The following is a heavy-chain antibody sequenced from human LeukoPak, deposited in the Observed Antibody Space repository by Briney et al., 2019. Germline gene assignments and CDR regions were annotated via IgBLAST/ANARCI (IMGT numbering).Heavy chain of an antibody. CDR1: GGSISNYY. D-gene: IGHD2-8*01. Sequence: SETLSLTCTGSGGSISNYYWNWIRQPPRKGLEWVGHISYSGGTKYNPSLQSRVTISIDTSKNQFSLNLSSVTAADTAVYYCARRVIMSAAGVPDTWLDPWGQGILVTVSS. CDR2: ISYSGGT. V-gene: IGHV4-59*08. CDR3: ARRVIMSAAGVPDTWLDP. J-gene: IGHJ5*02.